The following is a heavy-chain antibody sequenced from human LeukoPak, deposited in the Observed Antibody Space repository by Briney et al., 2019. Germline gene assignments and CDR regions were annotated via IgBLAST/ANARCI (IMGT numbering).Heavy chain of an antibody. CDR3: AKVEASDVWSSCDS. J-gene: IGHJ5*01. V-gene: IGHV3-23*01. D-gene: IGHD3-3*01. CDR1: GFTFSDYA. CDR2: ITGSGLTT. Sequence: GGSLRLSCTTSGFTFSDYAMTWVRQAPGRGLEWVSIITGSGLTTNYAESVKGRFTISRDNSKNTLYLQMPSLRAEDTAIYYCAKVEASDVWSSCDSWGQGTLVTVSS.